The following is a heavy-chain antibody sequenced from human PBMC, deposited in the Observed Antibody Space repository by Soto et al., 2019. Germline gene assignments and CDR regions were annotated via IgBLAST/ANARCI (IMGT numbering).Heavy chain of an antibody. V-gene: IGHV4-34*01. CDR1: GGSFSGYY. Sequence: ETLSLTCAVYGGSFSGYYWSWIRQPPGKGLEWIGEINHSGSTNYNPSLKSRVTISVDTSKNQFSLKLSSVTAADTAVYYCARLTGAALEDAFDIWGQGTMVTVSS. D-gene: IGHD6-6*01. J-gene: IGHJ3*02. CDR3: ARLTGAALEDAFDI. CDR2: INHSGST.